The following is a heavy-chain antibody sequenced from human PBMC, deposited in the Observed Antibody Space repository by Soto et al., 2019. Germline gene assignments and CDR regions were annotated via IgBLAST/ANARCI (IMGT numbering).Heavy chain of an antibody. CDR1: GYSFTTSW. V-gene: IGHV5-51*01. CDR2: IYPGDSGT. D-gene: IGHD2-15*01. CDR3: ARVAARYCSGATCYSGYFDL. Sequence: GESLKISCKGSGYSFTTSWIGWMRQMPGKGLEWMGIIYPGDSGTKYSPSFQGRVTISADKSISTAYLQWNSLKASETAIYYCARVAARYCSGATCYSGYFDLWGRGTLVTVSS. J-gene: IGHJ2*01.